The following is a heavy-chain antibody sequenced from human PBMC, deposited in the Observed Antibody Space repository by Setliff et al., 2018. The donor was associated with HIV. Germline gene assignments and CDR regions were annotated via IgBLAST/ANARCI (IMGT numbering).Heavy chain of an antibody. V-gene: IGHV1-8*02. CDR2: MNPSSGHT. CDR1: GYTFTNSD. Sequence: ASVKVSCKASGYTFTNSDINWVRQAPGQGLEWMGWMNPSSGHTGYAHKFQGRVTMTRDTSTSTVYMELSSLRSEDTAVYYCARELYGDYTLDYWGQGTLVTVSS. CDR3: ARELYGDYTLDY. J-gene: IGHJ4*02. D-gene: IGHD4-17*01.